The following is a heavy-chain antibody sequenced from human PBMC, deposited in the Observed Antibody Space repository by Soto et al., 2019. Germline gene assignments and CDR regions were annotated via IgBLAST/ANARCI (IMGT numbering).Heavy chain of an antibody. J-gene: IGHJ4*02. V-gene: IGHV1-18*01. CDR1: GYTFTIYG. CDR3: ARESAGRDEFQSSGDFDY. Sequence: ASVKVSCKASGYTFTIYGISLVRQAPGQGLEWMGWISAYNGNTNYAQKFQGRVTMTRDTSTSTVYMELSGLRSEDTAVYYCARESAGRDEFQSSGDFDYWGQGTLVTVSS. CDR2: ISAYNGNT. D-gene: IGHD2-15*01.